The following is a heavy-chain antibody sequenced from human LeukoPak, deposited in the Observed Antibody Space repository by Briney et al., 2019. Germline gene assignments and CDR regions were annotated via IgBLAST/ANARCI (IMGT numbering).Heavy chain of an antibody. V-gene: IGHV4-59*01. Sequence: KPSETLSLTCTVSGGSISSYYWSWIRQPPGKGLEWIGYIYYSGSTNYNPSLKSRVTISVDTSKNQFSLKLSSVTAADTAVYYCARARYSYGHYYYMDVWGKGTTVTVSS. CDR2: IYYSGST. D-gene: IGHD5-18*01. CDR1: GGSISSYY. CDR3: ARARYSYGHYYYMDV. J-gene: IGHJ6*03.